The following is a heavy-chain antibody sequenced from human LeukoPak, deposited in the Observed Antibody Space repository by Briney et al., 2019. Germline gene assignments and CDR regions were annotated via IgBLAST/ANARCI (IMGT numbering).Heavy chain of an antibody. J-gene: IGHJ5*02. CDR2: IRYDGSSK. CDR1: GFTFKNFG. CDR3: ARDFVDTMPGGP. Sequence: QAGGSLRLSCAASGFTFKNFGIHWVRQAPGKGLEWVAFIRYDGSSKYYADSVEGRLTISRDNSKNTVFLQMNSLRVEDTAVYHCARDFVDTMPGGPWGQGTLVTVSS. D-gene: IGHD5-18*01. V-gene: IGHV3-30*02.